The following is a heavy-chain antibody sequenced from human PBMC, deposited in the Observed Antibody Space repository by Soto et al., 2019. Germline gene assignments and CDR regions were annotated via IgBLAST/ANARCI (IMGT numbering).Heavy chain of an antibody. CDR3: ARYIPGVRYYGMDV. CDR1: GFTFSSYA. J-gene: IGHJ6*02. Sequence: GGSLRLSCSAPGFTFSSYAMKWVRQAPGKGLEWVSLIGESGTPTYYADSVKGRFTISRGNSGNTLFLEMYSLRAEDTAVYYCARYIPGVRYYGMDVWGQGTTVTVSS. CDR2: IGESGTPT. D-gene: IGHD2-2*01. V-gene: IGHV3-23*01.